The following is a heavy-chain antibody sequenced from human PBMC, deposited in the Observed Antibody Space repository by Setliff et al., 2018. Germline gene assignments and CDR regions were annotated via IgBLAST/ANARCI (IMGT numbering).Heavy chain of an antibody. D-gene: IGHD1-1*01. J-gene: IGHJ4*01. CDR1: GFTFSSYT. V-gene: IGHV3-21*04. Sequence: GGSLRLSCAASGFTFSSYTMNWVRQAPGQGLEWVSSIDSSSTWIYYADSVKGRFTISRDNAKNSLYLQMNDVRREDAAFYYCAKDYLSRWWNEPPLYFDDWGPGVLVTVSS. CDR2: IDSSSTWI. CDR3: AKDYLSRWWNEPPLYFDD.